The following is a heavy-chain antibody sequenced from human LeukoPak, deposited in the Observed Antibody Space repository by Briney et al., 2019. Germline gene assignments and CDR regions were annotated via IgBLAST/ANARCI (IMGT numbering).Heavy chain of an antibody. CDR2: IYTSGST. V-gene: IGHV4-61*02. CDR3: ARGKGDVDL. Sequence: PSETLSLTCTVSGGSISSGNYYWSWIRQPAGKGLEWIGRIYTSGSTNYNPSLKSRVTISVDTSKNQFSLKLSSVTAADTAVYYCARGKGDVDLWGQGTLVTVSS. J-gene: IGHJ5*02. D-gene: IGHD5-24*01. CDR1: GGSISSGNYY.